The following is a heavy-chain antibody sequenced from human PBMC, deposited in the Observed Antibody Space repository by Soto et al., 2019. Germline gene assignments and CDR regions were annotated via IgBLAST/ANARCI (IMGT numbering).Heavy chain of an antibody. Sequence: ASVKVSCKASGYTFTSYGISWVRQAPGQGLEWMGWISAYNGSTNYAQKLQGRVTMTTDTSTSTAYMELRSLRSDDTAVYCCASTRVLYYYYGMDVWGQGTTVTVSS. CDR2: ISAYNGST. CDR3: ASTRVLYYYYGMDV. D-gene: IGHD6-6*01. J-gene: IGHJ6*02. V-gene: IGHV1-18*04. CDR1: GYTFTSYG.